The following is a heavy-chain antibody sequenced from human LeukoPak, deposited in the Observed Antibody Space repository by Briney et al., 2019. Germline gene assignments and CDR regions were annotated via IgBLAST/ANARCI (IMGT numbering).Heavy chain of an antibody. J-gene: IGHJ4*02. Sequence: ASVKVSCKASGGTFSSYAISWVRQAPGQGLEWMGWINPNSGGTNYAQKFQGWVTMTRDTSISTAYMELSRLRSDDTVVYYCARAESLYYDILTGYYYFDYWGQGALVTVSS. D-gene: IGHD3-9*01. V-gene: IGHV1-2*04. CDR1: GGTFSSYA. CDR3: ARAESLYYDILTGYYYFDY. CDR2: INPNSGGT.